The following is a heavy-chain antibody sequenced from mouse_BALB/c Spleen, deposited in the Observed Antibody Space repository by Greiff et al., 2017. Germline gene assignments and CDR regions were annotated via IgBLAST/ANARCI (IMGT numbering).Heavy chain of an antibody. V-gene: IGHV5-4*02. CDR2: ISDGGSYT. CDR3: AGEGSFYAMDY. CDR1: GFTFSDYY. J-gene: IGHJ4*01. Sequence: EVHLVESGGGLVKPGGSLKLSCAASGFTFSDYYMYWVRQTPEKRLEWVATISDGGSYTYYPDSVKGRFTISRDNAKNNLYLQMSSLKSEDTAMYYCAGEGSFYAMDYWGQGTSVTVSS.